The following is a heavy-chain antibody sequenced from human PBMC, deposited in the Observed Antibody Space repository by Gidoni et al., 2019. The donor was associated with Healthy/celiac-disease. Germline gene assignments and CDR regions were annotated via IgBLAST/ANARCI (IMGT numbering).Heavy chain of an antibody. V-gene: IGHV3-23*01. D-gene: IGHD1-26*01. CDR3: ANRGGSYSNPFDY. CDR2: ISGSGGST. J-gene: IGHJ4*02. CDR1: GFTFSSYA. Sequence: EVQLLESGGGLVQPGGSLRLSCAASGFTFSSYAMSWVRQAPGKGLEWVSAISGSGGSTYYADSVKGRFTISRDNSKNTLYLQMNSLRAEDTAVYYCANRGGSYSNPFDYWGQGTLVTVSS.